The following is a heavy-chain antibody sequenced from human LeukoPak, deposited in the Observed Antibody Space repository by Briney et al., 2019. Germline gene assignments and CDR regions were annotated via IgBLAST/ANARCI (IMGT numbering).Heavy chain of an antibody. Sequence: GGSLRLSCAASGFTFSDYYMTWIRQAPGTGLEWLSYISTSSSGSSIYYADSVKGRFTISRDNVKNLLYLQMNSQRAEDTAVYYCARAHMIYFGSGRNQVNWFDPWGQGTLVTVSS. D-gene: IGHD3-10*01. CDR3: ARAHMIYFGSGRNQVNWFDP. CDR1: GFTFSDYY. CDR2: ISTSSSGSSI. J-gene: IGHJ5*02. V-gene: IGHV3-11*01.